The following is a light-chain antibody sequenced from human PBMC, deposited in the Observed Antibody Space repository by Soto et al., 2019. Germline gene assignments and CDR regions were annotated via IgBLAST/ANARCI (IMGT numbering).Light chain of an antibody. CDR2: DAS. CDR3: QQRSNWPST. V-gene: IGKV3-11*01. Sequence: EIVSTQSPATLSLSPGDRATLSCGASQSVSSYLAWYQQKPGQAPRLLIYDASNRATGIPARFSGSGSGTNFTLTITSLEPEDFAVYYCQQRSNWPSTFGGGTKVEIK. CDR1: QSVSSY. J-gene: IGKJ4*01.